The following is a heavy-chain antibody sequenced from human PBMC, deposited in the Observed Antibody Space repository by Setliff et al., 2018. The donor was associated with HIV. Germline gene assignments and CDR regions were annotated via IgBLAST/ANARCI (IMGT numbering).Heavy chain of an antibody. Sequence: SETLSLTCAASGGSINSYYWSWIRQPPGKGLEWIGYIYYIGNTNYNPSLKSRITISVDTSKNQFSLKLSSVTAADTAVYHCARGIGGLYDSSGYSNPFDCWGQGTLVTVSS. J-gene: IGHJ4*02. V-gene: IGHV4-59*08. D-gene: IGHD3-22*01. CDR1: GGSINSYY. CDR3: ARGIGGLYDSSGYSNPFDC. CDR2: IYYIGNT.